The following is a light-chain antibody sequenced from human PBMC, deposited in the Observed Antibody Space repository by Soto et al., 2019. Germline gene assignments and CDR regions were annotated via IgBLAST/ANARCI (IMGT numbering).Light chain of an antibody. CDR2: EVS. V-gene: IGLV2-14*01. Sequence: QSALTQPASVSGSPGQSIAISCTGTSSDVGGYNFVSWYQQHPGKAPKLLIYEVSNRPSGISNRFSGSKSANTASLTISGLQAEDEADYYCSSARRDNTWVFGGGTQLTVL. J-gene: IGLJ3*02. CDR1: SSDVGGYNF. CDR3: SSARRDNTWV.